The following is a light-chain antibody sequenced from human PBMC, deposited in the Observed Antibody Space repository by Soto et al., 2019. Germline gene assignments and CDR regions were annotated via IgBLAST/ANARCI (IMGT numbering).Light chain of an antibody. J-gene: IGKJ4*01. CDR1: QSVSSN. Sequence: EIGITQSPSTLSVSPGERATLSCRASQSVSSNLAWYQQKPGQVPRLLIYGVSIRLTTCPARFSGSGSGTEFTLTISSLQSEDIAVYYCQQYNNWPLPFGGGTKVDIK. V-gene: IGKV3-15*01. CDR2: GVS. CDR3: QQYNNWPLP.